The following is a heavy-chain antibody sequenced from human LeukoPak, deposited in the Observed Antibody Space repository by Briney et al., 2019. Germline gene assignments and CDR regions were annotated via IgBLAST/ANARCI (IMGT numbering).Heavy chain of an antibody. Sequence: PGGSLRLSCAASGFTFSSYRMNWVRQAPGKGLEWVSYISSSSRTIYYADPVKGRFTISRDNAKNSLYLQMNTLRAEDTAVYSCARGADGVSSNSRGWFDPWGQGTLVTVSS. CDR1: GFTFSSYR. D-gene: IGHD2-15*01. J-gene: IGHJ5*02. V-gene: IGHV3-48*01. CDR2: ISSSSRTI. CDR3: ARGADGVSSNSRGWFDP.